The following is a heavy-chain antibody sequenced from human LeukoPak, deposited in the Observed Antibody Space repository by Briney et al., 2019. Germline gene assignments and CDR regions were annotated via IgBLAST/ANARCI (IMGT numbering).Heavy chain of an antibody. J-gene: IGHJ4*02. Sequence: PGGSLRLSCAASGCSFSSYAMSWVRQAPGKGLEWVSSIAVSGGGPYYGDSVKGRFTISRDNSKNTVYLQMNSLRAEDTAIYSCAKGGIGSSPGLDSWGQGTLVTVSS. CDR3: AKGGIGSSPGLDS. CDR1: GCSFSSYA. V-gene: IGHV3-23*01. CDR2: IAVSGGGP. D-gene: IGHD5-18*01.